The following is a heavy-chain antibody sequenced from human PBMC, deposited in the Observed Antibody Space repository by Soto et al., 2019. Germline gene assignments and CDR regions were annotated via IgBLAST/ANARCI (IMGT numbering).Heavy chain of an antibody. CDR3: ARRSSSSSSYYYYGMEV. D-gene: IGHD6-6*01. Sequence: SVKVACKASCYTFTCYGISCVRHAPGQGLEWMGWISAYNGNTNYAQKLQGRVTMTTDTSTSTAYMELRSLRSDDTAVYYCARRSSSSSSYYYYGMEVWGQGTTVTVSS. V-gene: IGHV1-18*01. CDR2: ISAYNGNT. CDR1: CYTFTCYG. J-gene: IGHJ6*02.